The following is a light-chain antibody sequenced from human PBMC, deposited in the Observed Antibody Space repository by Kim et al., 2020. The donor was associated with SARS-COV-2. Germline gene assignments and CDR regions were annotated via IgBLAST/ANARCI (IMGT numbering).Light chain of an antibody. J-gene: IGLJ1*01. V-gene: IGLV1-40*01. CDR3: QSYDSSLSGYV. CDR1: SSNIGAGYD. Sequence: QRVTISCTGSSSNIGAGYDVHWYHQLPGTAPKLLIYGNTNRPSGVPDRFSGSKSGTSASLAITGLQAEDEADYYCQSYDSSLSGYVFGTGTKVTV. CDR2: GNT.